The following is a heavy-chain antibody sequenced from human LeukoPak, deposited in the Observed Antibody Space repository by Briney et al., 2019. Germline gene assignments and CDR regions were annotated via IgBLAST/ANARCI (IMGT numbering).Heavy chain of an antibody. CDR2: IYYSGST. J-gene: IGHJ2*01. CDR1: GGSISSYY. V-gene: IGHV4-59*01. D-gene: IGHD6-13*01. CDR3: ARVPSSSWYNWYFDL. Sequence: SETLSLTCTVSGGSISSYYWNWIRQPPGKGLEWIGYIYYSGSTNYNPSLNSRVTISVDTSKNQFSLKLTSVTAADTAVYYCARVPSSSWYNWYFDLWGRGTLVTVSS.